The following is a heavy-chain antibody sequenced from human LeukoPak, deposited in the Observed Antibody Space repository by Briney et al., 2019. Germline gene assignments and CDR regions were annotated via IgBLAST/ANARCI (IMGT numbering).Heavy chain of an antibody. V-gene: IGHV3-48*01. Sequence: GGSLRLSCAASGFTFSSYSIYWVRQAPGKGLEWISYISSSSVIDYADSVKGRFTVSRDNAKNSLFLQMNSLRAEDTAVYFCVRGAYSGRSSYFDYWGQGTLVTVSS. J-gene: IGHJ4*02. D-gene: IGHD3-10*01. CDR3: VRGAYSGRSSYFDY. CDR1: GFTFSSYS. CDR2: ISSSSVI.